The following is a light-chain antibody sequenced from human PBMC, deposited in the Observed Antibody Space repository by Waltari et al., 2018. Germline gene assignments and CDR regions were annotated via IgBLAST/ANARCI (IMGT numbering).Light chain of an antibody. CDR2: GNT. J-gene: IGLJ3*02. V-gene: IGLV1-40*01. CDR1: SSNIGAGYD. CDR3: QSYDSSVSWV. Sequence: QSVLTQPPSVSGAPGQRVTISCTGSSSNIGAGYDVHWYKHLPGTAPKLLIYGNTNRPSGVPDRISGSKSGTSASLAITGLQAEDEADYYCQSYDSSVSWVFGGGTKLTVL.